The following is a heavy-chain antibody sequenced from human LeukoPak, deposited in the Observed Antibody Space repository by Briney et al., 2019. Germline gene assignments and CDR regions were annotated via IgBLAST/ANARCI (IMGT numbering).Heavy chain of an antibody. Sequence: GGSLRLSCAGSGFTFNDHAMSWVRQAPGKGLEWVSSTSGSGGSTYYADYVKGRSTISRDNSKKVVYFEMNSLRGEDTAVYFCARGGQNFDFWRFDYWGQGTLAVVSS. V-gene: IGHV3-23*01. CDR3: ARGGQNFDFWRFDY. CDR2: TSGSGGST. D-gene: IGHD3-3*01. CDR1: GFTFNDHA. J-gene: IGHJ4*02.